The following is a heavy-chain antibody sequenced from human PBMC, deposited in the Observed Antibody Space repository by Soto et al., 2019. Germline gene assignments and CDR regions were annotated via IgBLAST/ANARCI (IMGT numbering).Heavy chain of an antibody. CDR3: ARDGMTTGDS. D-gene: IGHD3-9*01. V-gene: IGHV4-4*07. CDR2: VFSSVSA. CDR1: GVSVRSYT. J-gene: IGHJ4*02. Sequence: ASETLSLTCIVSGVSVRSYTWSWVRQPANKGLEWIGRVFSSVSATYNPSPKSRVSISMGTAENRISLRLDSVTAADAGVYFCARDGMTTGDSWGPGTLVTVSS.